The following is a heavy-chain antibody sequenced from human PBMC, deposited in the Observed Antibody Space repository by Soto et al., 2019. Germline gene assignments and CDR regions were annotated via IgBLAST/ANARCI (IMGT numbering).Heavy chain of an antibody. CDR1: GYTFTGYG. D-gene: IGHD3-16*01. J-gene: IGHJ4*02. Sequence: QVQLVQSGAEVKKTGASVKVACKASGYTFTGYGLSWVRQAPGQGLEWMGWSSAYNGNTNDAQKLLGTVTMTTATSTSTAYMELRSLRSDDTAVYYCAKDPGGIGVDYWGQGALVTVSS. CDR3: AKDPGGIGVDY. CDR2: SSAYNGNT. V-gene: IGHV1-18*01.